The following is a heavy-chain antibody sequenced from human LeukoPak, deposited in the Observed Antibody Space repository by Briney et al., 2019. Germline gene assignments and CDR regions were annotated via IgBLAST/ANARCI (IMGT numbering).Heavy chain of an antibody. CDR3: TRVGYIDEGIDY. Sequence: GSLRLSCAASGFTFSSSAMTWVRQAPGKGLEWVANIKQDGSKKSYVDSVKGRFTISRDNAKNSLYLQMNSLRAEDTAIYYCTRVGYIDEGIDYWGQGTLVTVSS. CDR1: GFTFSSSA. J-gene: IGHJ4*02. V-gene: IGHV3-7*04. D-gene: IGHD5-24*01. CDR2: IKQDGSKK.